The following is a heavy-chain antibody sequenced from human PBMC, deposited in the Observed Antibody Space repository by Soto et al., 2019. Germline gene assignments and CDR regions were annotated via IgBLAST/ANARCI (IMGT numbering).Heavy chain of an antibody. CDR3: ARTTSMTTVTAVHYYMDV. CDR1: GFSLTTSGMC. V-gene: IGHV2-70*11. D-gene: IGHD4-4*01. Sequence: ASGPTLVNPTQTLTLTCTFSGFSLTTSGMCVSWIRQSPGKALEWLARIDWDDDKYYGTSLKTRLTISKDTSKNQVVLTMTNMDPVDTATYYCARTTSMTTVTAVHYYMDVWGKGTTVTVSS. J-gene: IGHJ6*03. CDR2: IDWDDDK.